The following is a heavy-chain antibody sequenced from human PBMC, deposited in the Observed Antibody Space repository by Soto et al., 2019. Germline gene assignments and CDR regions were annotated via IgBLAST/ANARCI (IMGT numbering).Heavy chain of an antibody. CDR2: IYWDDDK. D-gene: IGHD3-9*01. CDR3: AHSTGVLRYFDWLLPYFDY. V-gene: IGHV2-5*02. Sequence: QITLKESGPTLVKPTQTLTLTCTFSGFSLSTSGVGVGWIRQPPGKALEWLALIYWDDDKRYSPSMKSRLTITKDTSKNQVVLTMTNMDPVDTATYYCAHSTGVLRYFDWLLPYFDYWGQGTLVTVSS. CDR1: GFSLSTSGVG. J-gene: IGHJ4*02.